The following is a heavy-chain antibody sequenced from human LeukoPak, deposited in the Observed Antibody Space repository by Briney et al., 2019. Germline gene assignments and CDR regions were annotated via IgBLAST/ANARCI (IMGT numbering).Heavy chain of an antibody. Sequence: GGSLRLSCAGSGFTFSSYAMSWVCQAPGKGLEWVSVISGSSDTTYYADSVKGRFIISRDNSKNTLYLQMNSLRAEDTAVYYCAKRIGGVNSFDHWGQGTLVTVSS. V-gene: IGHV3-23*01. CDR1: GFTFSSYA. J-gene: IGHJ4*02. CDR3: AKRIGGVNSFDH. D-gene: IGHD3-16*01. CDR2: ISGSSDTT.